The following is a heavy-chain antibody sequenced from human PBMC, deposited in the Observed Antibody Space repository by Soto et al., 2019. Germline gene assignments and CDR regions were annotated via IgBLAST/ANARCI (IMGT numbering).Heavy chain of an antibody. J-gene: IGHJ3*02. D-gene: IGHD3-9*01. Sequence: GGSLRLSCAASGFTFSSYAMSWVRQAPGKGLEWVSAISGSGGSTYYADSVKGRFTISRDNSKNTLYLQMNSLRAEDTAVYYCAKVALYDILTGYDAFDIWGQGTMVTVSS. CDR2: ISGSGGST. CDR3: AKVALYDILTGYDAFDI. CDR1: GFTFSSYA. V-gene: IGHV3-23*01.